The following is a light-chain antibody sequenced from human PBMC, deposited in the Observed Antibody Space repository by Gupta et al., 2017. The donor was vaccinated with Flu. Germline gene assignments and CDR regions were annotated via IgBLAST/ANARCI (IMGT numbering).Light chain of an antibody. CDR2: DIS. V-gene: IGKV3D-11*02. CDR3: QGRNGDHPMWT. J-gene: IGKJ1*01. Sequence: EIVLTQSPVTLSSSPGERATLSCRASQSIDRFLAWFQHKSGQSPRLLIYDISNRAEGIPERCSGSGVGTDAKLTIISRDPEDFEVYYCQGRNGDHPMWTFGQGTKVEI. CDR1: QSIDRF.